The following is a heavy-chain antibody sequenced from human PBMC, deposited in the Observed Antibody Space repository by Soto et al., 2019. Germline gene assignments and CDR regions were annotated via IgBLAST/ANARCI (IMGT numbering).Heavy chain of an antibody. Sequence: PSETLSLTCAVYGGSFSGYYWSWIRQPPGKGLEWIGEINHSGSTNYNPSLKSRVTISVDTSKNQFSLKLSSVTAADTAVYYCASGKVVPAAYGSYYYYYYGMDVWGQGTTVTVSS. J-gene: IGHJ6*02. CDR2: INHSGST. CDR3: ASGKVVPAAYGSYYYYYYGMDV. CDR1: GGSFSGYY. D-gene: IGHD2-2*01. V-gene: IGHV4-34*01.